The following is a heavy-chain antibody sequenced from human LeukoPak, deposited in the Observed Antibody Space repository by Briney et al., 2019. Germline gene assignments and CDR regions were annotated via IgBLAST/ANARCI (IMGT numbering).Heavy chain of an antibody. Sequence: GASLKISCKGSVYRFTSYWIGWVRQMPGKGLEWMGIIYPGDSGTRYSPSFQGQVTISADKSNSTAYLQWSSLKASDTAMYYCARTKNPYDFWSGYYIYWGQGTLVTVSS. CDR1: VYRFTSYW. CDR3: ARTKNPYDFWSGYYIY. CDR2: IYPGDSGT. J-gene: IGHJ4*02. D-gene: IGHD3-3*01. V-gene: IGHV5-51*01.